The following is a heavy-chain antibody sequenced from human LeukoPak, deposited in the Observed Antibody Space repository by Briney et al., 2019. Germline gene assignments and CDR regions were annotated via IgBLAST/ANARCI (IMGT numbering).Heavy chain of an antibody. CDR1: GFTFNDYY. D-gene: IGHD6-13*01. V-gene: IGHV3-11*01. Sequence: GGSLRLSCAASGFTFNDYYMSWVRQAPGKGLEWVSYISGNGITIYYAGSVKGRFTISRDNAKNSLYLQMNSLRAEDTAVYYCARAGQQLSLLLFFDWGQGTLVTVSS. CDR3: ARAGQQLSLLLFFD. CDR2: ISGNGITI. J-gene: IGHJ4*02.